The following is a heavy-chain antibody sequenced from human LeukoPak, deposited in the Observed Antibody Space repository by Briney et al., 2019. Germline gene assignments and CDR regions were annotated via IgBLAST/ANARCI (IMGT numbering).Heavy chain of an antibody. D-gene: IGHD3-10*01. CDR3: ASDVRSIHNYYYCGMDV. J-gene: IGHJ6*02. Sequence: PSETLSLTCTVSGGSVSSGSYYWSWIRQPPGKGLEWIGYIYYSGSTNYNPSLKSRVTISVDTSKNQFSLKLSSVTAADTAVYYCASDVRSIHNYYYCGMDVWGQGTTVTVSS. CDR2: IYYSGST. V-gene: IGHV4-61*01. CDR1: GGSVSSGSYY.